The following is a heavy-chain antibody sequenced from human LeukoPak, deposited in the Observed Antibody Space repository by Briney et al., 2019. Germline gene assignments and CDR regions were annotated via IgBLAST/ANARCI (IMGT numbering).Heavy chain of an antibody. D-gene: IGHD3-22*01. Sequence: GGSLRLSCAASGFTLSSYSMNWVRQAPGKGLEWVSSISSSSSYIYYADSVKGRFTISRDNAKNSLYLQMNSLRAEDTAVYYCVKARGYYYDSSGSLDYWGQGTLVTVSS. CDR1: GFTLSSYS. CDR2: ISSSSSYI. V-gene: IGHV3-21*01. CDR3: VKARGYYYDSSGSLDY. J-gene: IGHJ4*02.